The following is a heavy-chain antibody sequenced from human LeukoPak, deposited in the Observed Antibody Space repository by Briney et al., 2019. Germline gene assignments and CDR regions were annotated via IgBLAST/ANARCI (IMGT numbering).Heavy chain of an antibody. CDR1: GFTFSTYS. V-gene: IGHV3-21*01. J-gene: IGHJ4*02. D-gene: IGHD3-9*01. CDR2: ISTSSSYI. CDR3: ATGHHDILTGYSMFYFDY. Sequence: GGSLRVSCAASGFTFSTYSMNWVRQAPGKGLEWVSSISTSSSYIYYADSLKGRFTISRDNAKNSLYLQMNSLRAEDTAVYYCATGHHDILTGYSMFYFDYWGQGTLVTVSS.